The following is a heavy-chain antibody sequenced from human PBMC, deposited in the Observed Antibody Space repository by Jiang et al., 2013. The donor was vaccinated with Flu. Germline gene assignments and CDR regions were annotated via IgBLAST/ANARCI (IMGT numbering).Heavy chain of an antibody. CDR2: IYPGDSDT. D-gene: IGHD6-19*01. CDR3: ARDRSYSSGSVSRDYGMDV. Sequence: KPGESLKISCKGSGYSFTSYWIGWVRQMPGKGLEWMGIIYPGDSDTRYSPSFQGQVTISADKSISTAYLQWSSLKASDTAMYYCARDRSYSSGSVSRDYGMDVWGQGTTVTVSS. CDR1: GYSFTSYW. V-gene: IGHV5-51*01. J-gene: IGHJ6*02.